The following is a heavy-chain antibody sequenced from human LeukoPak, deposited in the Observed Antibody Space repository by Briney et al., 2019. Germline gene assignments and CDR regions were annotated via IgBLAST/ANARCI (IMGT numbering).Heavy chain of an antibody. Sequence: SETLSLTCTVSGGSISSSSYYWGWIRQPPGKGLEWIGSIYYSGSTYYNPSLKSRVTISVDTSKNQFSLKLSSVTAADTAVYYCARVTGAPTVTYYYYYYMDVWGKGTTVTVSS. J-gene: IGHJ6*03. D-gene: IGHD4-11*01. CDR1: GGSISSSSYY. CDR3: ARVTGAPTVTYYYYYYMDV. CDR2: IYYSGST. V-gene: IGHV4-39*07.